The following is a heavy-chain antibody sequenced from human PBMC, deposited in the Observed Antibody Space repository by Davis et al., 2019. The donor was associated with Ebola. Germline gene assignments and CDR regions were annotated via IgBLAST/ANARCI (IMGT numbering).Heavy chain of an antibody. CDR3: ARGGGSGWPFDY. J-gene: IGHJ4*02. D-gene: IGHD6-19*01. Sequence: GESLKISCAASGFTFTNAWMSWVRQAPGKGLEWVANIKQDGSEKYYVDSVKGRFTISRDNAKNSLYLQMNSLRAEDTAVYYCARGGGSGWPFDYWGQGTLVTVSS. V-gene: IGHV3-7*01. CDR2: IKQDGSEK. CDR1: GFTFTNAW.